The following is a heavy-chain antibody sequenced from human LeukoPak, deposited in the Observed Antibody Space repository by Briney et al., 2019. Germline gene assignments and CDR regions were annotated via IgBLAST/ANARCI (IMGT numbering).Heavy chain of an antibody. V-gene: IGHV3-15*01. CDR1: GFIFSNAC. Sequence: GGSLSLSGAASGFIFSNACMIWVRQAPGKGLEWVGRIKSKTHGGTTDYATPVKGRFTISRDDSKNTLYLQMNSLNSEDTAVYYCTTDPATYYYDISGYYENWFNHWGQGTLVTVSS. CDR3: TTDPATYYYDISGYYENWFNH. D-gene: IGHD3-22*01. CDR2: IKSKTHGGTT. J-gene: IGHJ5*02.